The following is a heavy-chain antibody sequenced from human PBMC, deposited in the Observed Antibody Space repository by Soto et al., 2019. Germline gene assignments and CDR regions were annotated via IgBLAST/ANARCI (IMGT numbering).Heavy chain of an antibody. D-gene: IGHD2-15*01. Sequence: SDTLSLTCAVYGGSFSGYYWSWIRQPPGKGLEWIGEINHSGSTNYNPSLKSRVTISVDASKNQFSLKLSSVTAADTAVYYCTAKPYCSGGSCRRSMRFGLWGQGTLVSVSS. J-gene: IGHJ5*02. CDR3: TAKPYCSGGSCRRSMRFGL. CDR2: INHSGST. V-gene: IGHV4-34*01. CDR1: GGSFSGYY.